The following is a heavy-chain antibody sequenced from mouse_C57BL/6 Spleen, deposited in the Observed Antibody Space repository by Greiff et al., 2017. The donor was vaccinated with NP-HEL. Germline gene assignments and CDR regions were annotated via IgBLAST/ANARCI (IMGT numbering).Heavy chain of an antibody. J-gene: IGHJ4*01. Sequence: VQLQQPGAELVRPGTSVKLSCKASGYTFTSYWMHWVKQRPGQGLEWIGVIDPSDSYTNYNQKFKGKATLTVDTSSSTAYMQLSSLTSEDSAVYYCARGYEDWGQGTSVTVSS. D-gene: IGHD2-14*01. V-gene: IGHV1-59*01. CDR1: GYTFTSYW. CDR3: ARGYED. CDR2: IDPSDSYT.